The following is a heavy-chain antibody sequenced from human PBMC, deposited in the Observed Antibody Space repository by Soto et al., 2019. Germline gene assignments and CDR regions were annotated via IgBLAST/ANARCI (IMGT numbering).Heavy chain of an antibody. CDR2: IYYSGST. V-gene: IGHV4-59*01. Sequence: PSETLSLACPVCGGSIRSYYWSWIRQPPGKGLEWIGYIYYSGSTNYNPSLKSRVTISVDTSKNQFSLKLSSVTAAETAVYHCAILVHHHRSGYIPNAPWFDPCGQGTLVTVSS. CDR1: GGSIRSYY. CDR3: AILVHHHRSGYIPNAPWFDP. J-gene: IGHJ5*02. D-gene: IGHD3-22*01.